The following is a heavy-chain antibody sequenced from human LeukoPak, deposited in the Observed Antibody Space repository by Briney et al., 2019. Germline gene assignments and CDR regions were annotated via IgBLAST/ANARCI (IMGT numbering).Heavy chain of an antibody. J-gene: IGHJ4*02. V-gene: IGHV1-18*04. D-gene: IGHD5-18*01. CDR3: ARGVNTEKRTLGY. Sequence: GESLKISCKGSGYSFTSYWIGWVRQAPGQGLEWMGWISAYNGNTNYAQKLQGRVTMTTDTSTSTAYMELRSLRSDDTAVYYCARGVNTEKRTLGYWGQGTLVTVSS. CDR1: GYSFTSYW. CDR2: ISAYNGNT.